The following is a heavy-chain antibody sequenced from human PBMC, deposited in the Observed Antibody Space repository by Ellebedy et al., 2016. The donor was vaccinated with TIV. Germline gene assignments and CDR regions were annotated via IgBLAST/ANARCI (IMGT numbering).Heavy chain of an antibody. J-gene: IGHJ3*01. V-gene: IGHV3-7*01. CDR3: ATDGSYGDYRYPEHGLEF. D-gene: IGHD4-17*01. Sequence: GGSLRLSCAAPGFTSSSSWLSWVRQAPGMGLEWVANITQDGREKYYVDSVRGRFTISRDNAKNSLYLQMNSLGVDDEAVYYCATDGSYGDYRYPEHGLEFWGQGTMVTVSS. CDR2: ITQDGREK. CDR1: GFTSSSSW.